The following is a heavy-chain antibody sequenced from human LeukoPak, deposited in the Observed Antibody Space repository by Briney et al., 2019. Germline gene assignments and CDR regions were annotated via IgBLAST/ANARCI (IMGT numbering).Heavy chain of an antibody. CDR3: AKAGSSSWLPGTAYQYFDY. D-gene: IGHD6-13*01. V-gene: IGHV3-23*01. Sequence: GGSLRLSCAASGFTFSSYAMSWVRQAPGKGLEWVSAISGSGGSTYYADSVKGRFTISRDNSKNTLYLQMNSMRAEDTAVYYCAKAGSSSWLPGTAYQYFDYWGQGTLVTVSS. J-gene: IGHJ4*02. CDR2: ISGSGGST. CDR1: GFTFSSYA.